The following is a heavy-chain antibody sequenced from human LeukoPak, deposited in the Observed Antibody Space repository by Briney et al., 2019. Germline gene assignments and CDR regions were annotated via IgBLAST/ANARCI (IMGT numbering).Heavy chain of an antibody. D-gene: IGHD3-22*01. CDR3: ARGDYYSSGPIDY. CDR1: GFTFSSYA. J-gene: IGHJ4*02. CDR2: ISYGGSNK. V-gene: IGHV3-30*04. Sequence: GGSLRLSCAASGFTFSSYAMHWVRQAPGKGLEWVAVISYGGSNKYYADAVKGRFTISRDNSKNTLYLQMNSLRAEDTAVYYCARGDYYSSGPIDYWGQGTLVTVSS.